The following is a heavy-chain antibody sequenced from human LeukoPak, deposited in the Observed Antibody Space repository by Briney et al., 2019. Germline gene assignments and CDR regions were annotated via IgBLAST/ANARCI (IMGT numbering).Heavy chain of an antibody. J-gene: IGHJ5*02. Sequence: PSETLSLTCAVSGGSLTSTNYYWGWIRQSPGKGLEWIGSIYYSGSTYYNPSLKSRVTISVDTSKNQLSLKLSSVTAADTAVYYCARSPMVRSKNWFDPWGQGTLVTVSS. CDR1: GGSLTSTNYY. D-gene: IGHD3-10*01. CDR2: IYYSGST. CDR3: ARSPMVRSKNWFDP. V-gene: IGHV4-39*01.